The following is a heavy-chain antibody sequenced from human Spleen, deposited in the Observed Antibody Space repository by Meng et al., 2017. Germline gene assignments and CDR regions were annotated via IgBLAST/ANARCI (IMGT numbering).Heavy chain of an antibody. J-gene: IGHJ5*02. D-gene: IGHD3-16*01. Sequence: EVQLLESGGGLVQPGGSLRLSCAASGFPFSTYAMSWVRQAPGKGLAWVSSITGSGASTYYADSVKGRFTISRDNSKNTLYLHMNSLRAEDTAVYYCARGGELGPWGQGTLVTVSS. CDR1: GFPFSTYA. CDR2: ITGSGAST. V-gene: IGHV3-23*01. CDR3: ARGGELGP.